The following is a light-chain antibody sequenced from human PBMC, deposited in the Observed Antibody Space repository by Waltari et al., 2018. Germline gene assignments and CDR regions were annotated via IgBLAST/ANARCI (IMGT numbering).Light chain of an antibody. CDR3: AAWDDSLGAWV. Sequence: SVLTQPPSASGTPGQRVTISCSGSSSNIGSNYVYWYQQLPGTAPKRLIDRNNQRPSGVRSRFSGSKSGTPASLAISGLRSEDEADYYCAAWDDSLGAWVFGGGTKLTVL. CDR2: RNN. CDR1: SSNIGSNY. J-gene: IGLJ3*02. V-gene: IGLV1-47*01.